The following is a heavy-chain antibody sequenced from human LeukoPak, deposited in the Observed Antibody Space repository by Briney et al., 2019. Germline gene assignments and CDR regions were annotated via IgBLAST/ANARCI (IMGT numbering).Heavy chain of an antibody. V-gene: IGHV1-2*06. D-gene: IGHD6-13*01. CDR1: GYTFTAYF. Sequence: ASVKVSCKAPGYTFTAYFMHWVRQAPGQGLEWMGRINPNSGDTNYAQNFQGRVTMTRDTSISTAYMELTRLKSDDTAVYYCARGRGIAALNWFDPWGQGTLVTVSS. CDR2: INPNSGDT. J-gene: IGHJ5*02. CDR3: ARGRGIAALNWFDP.